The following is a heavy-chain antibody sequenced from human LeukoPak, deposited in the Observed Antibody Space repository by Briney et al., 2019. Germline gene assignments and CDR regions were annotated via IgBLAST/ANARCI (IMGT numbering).Heavy chain of an antibody. J-gene: IGHJ3*02. Sequence: KPSETLSLTCTVSGGSISGYYWTWIRQPPGKGLEWIGQIYYTGSTNYNPSLKSRLTMSVDTSKNQFSLRLSSVTPADTAVYYCARKYYYDSERGAFDMWGQGTVVSVTS. V-gene: IGHV4-59*01. CDR3: ARKYYYDSERGAFDM. CDR1: GGSISGYY. D-gene: IGHD3-22*01. CDR2: IYYTGST.